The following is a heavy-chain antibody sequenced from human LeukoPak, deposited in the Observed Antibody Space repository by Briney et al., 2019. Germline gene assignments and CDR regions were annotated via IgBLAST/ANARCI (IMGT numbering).Heavy chain of an antibody. D-gene: IGHD1-1*01. Sequence: SETLSLTCTVSGASITNSYWNWIRQSPGKGLEWIGYINYRGSTNYNPSLKSRVTISVDTSKNQFSLKLSSVTAADTAVYFCARDPLSTNDFDIWGQGTMVTVSS. CDR1: GASITNSY. V-gene: IGHV4-59*01. CDR3: ARDPLSTNDFDI. J-gene: IGHJ3*02. CDR2: INYRGST.